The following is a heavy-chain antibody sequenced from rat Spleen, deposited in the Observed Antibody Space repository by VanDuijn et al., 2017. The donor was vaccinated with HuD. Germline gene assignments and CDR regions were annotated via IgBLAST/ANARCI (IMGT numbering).Heavy chain of an antibody. Sequence: EVQLVESGGGLVQPGRSLKLSCVASGFTFNNYWMTWIRQAPGKGLEWVASITNTGGSTYYRDSVKGRFTISRDNAKSTLYLQMDSLRSEDTATYYCARHGSHWGPGTMVTVSS. V-gene: IGHV5-31*01. CDR1: GFTFNNYW. CDR3: ARHGSH. J-gene: IGHJ1*01. CDR2: ITNTGGST.